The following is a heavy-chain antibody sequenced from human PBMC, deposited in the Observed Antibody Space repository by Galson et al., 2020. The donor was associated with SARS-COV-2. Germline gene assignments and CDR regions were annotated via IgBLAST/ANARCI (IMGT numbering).Heavy chain of an antibody. Sequence: SETLSLTCAVYGGSFSGYYWSWIRQRPGKGLEWLGESNHSGSTNYTPSPNSRVTISVDTSKNQFSLKLSSVTAADTAVYYCARLPLATTSAYAPLQNDYYYYMDVWGKGTTVTVSS. CDR1: GGSFSGYY. CDR3: ARLPLATTSAYAPLQNDYYYYMDV. V-gene: IGHV4-34*01. D-gene: IGHD3-16*01. CDR2: SNHSGST. J-gene: IGHJ6*03.